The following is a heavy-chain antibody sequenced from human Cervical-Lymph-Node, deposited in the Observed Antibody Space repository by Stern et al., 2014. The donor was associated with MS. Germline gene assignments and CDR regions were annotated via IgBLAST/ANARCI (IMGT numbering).Heavy chain of an antibody. CDR3: ARHLRRGGAIDI. Sequence: QLQLQESGPRLVKPSETLSLTCSVSGDSMTSSSYYWGWIRQSPGMGLEWIGSFYFPGTTYFNPSVESRATISVDTAKNQFSLRLTSVTATDTATYYCARHLRRGGAIDIWGQGTRVPVSS. D-gene: IGHD3-16*02. V-gene: IGHV4-39*01. CDR2: FYFPGTT. J-gene: IGHJ3*02. CDR1: GDSMTSSSYY.